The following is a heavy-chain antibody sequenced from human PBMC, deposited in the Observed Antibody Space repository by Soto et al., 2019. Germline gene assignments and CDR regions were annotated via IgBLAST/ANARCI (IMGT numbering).Heavy chain of an antibody. J-gene: IGHJ4*02. CDR1: GFTFSSYG. CDR2: ISSSRSTI. V-gene: IGHV3-48*02. D-gene: IGHD4-17*01. Sequence: GGSLRLSCAASGFTFSSYGMNWVRQAPGKGLEWVSYISSSRSTIYYADSVKGRFTISRYNAKNSLYLQMNSLRDEDTAVYYCARDLYGGNFCFDYWGQGTLVTVSS. CDR3: ARDLYGGNFCFDY.